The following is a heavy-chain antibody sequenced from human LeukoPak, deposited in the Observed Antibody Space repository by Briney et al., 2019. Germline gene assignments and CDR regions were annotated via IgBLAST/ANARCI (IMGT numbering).Heavy chain of an antibody. J-gene: IGHJ4*02. CDR3: AKGEVGVTWLADY. V-gene: IGHV3-30*18. Sequence: GRSLRLSCAASGYTFSSYGMHWVRQAPGKGLEWVAVISYDGSNKYYADSVKGRFTISRDNSKNTLCLQMYSLRAEDTAVYYCAKGEVGVTWLADYWGQGTPVTVSS. CDR1: GYTFSSYG. D-gene: IGHD1-26*01. CDR2: ISYDGSNK.